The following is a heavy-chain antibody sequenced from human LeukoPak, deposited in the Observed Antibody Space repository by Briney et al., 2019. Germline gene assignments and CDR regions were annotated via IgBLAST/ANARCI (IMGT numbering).Heavy chain of an antibody. CDR3: AKRFGSGWHFDY. D-gene: IGHD6-19*01. CDR1: GFTFDDYA. CDR2: ISWNSGSI. V-gene: IGHV3-9*01. J-gene: IGHJ4*02. Sequence: GGSLRLSCAASGFTFDDYAMHWVRQAPGKGLEWVSGISWNSGSIGYADSVKGRFTISRDNAKNSLYLQMNSLRAEDTALYYCAKRFGSGWHFDYRGQGTLVTVSS.